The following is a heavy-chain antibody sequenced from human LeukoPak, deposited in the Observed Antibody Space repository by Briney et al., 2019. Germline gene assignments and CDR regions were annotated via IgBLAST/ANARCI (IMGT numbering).Heavy chain of an antibody. D-gene: IGHD6-13*01. CDR3: ARGPLIAAAGTT. V-gene: IGHV3-7*01. CDR2: IKEDGSEK. Sequence: GGSLTLSCAASGFTFSSYWMSWVRQPPGKGLEWVANIKEDGSEKYYVDSVKGRFTISRDNAKNSLYLQMNSLRAEDTAVYYCARGPLIAAAGTTWGQGTLVTVSS. J-gene: IGHJ5*02. CDR1: GFTFSSYW.